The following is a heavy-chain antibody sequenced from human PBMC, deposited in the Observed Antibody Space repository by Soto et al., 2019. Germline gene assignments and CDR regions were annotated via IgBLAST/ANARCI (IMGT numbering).Heavy chain of an antibody. CDR3: AKDAVGAAAGHYYYGMDV. V-gene: IGHV3-30*18. J-gene: IGHJ6*02. Sequence: QVQLVESGGGVVQPGRSLRLSCAASGFTFSSYGMHWVRQAAGKGLEWVAVISYDGSNKYYADSVKGRFTISRDNSKNTLYLQMNSLRAEDTAVYYCAKDAVGAAAGHYYYGMDVWGQGTTVTVSS. D-gene: IGHD6-13*01. CDR1: GFTFSSYG. CDR2: ISYDGSNK.